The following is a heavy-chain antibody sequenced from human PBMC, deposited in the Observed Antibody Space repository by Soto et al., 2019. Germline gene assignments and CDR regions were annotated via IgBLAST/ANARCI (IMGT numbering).Heavy chain of an antibody. CDR1: GGSISSSSYY. Sequence: QLQLQESGPGLVKPSETLSLTCTVSGGSISSSSYYWGXXXXPPGKGLEWIGSIYYSGSTYYNPSLKSRVTISVDTSXNXFSLKLSSXXXXDTXXYYCATQEVGGSYVYTFDPWGQGTLVTVSS. CDR3: ATQEVGGSYVYTFDP. D-gene: IGHD1-26*01. CDR2: IYYSGST. J-gene: IGHJ5*02. V-gene: IGHV4-39*02.